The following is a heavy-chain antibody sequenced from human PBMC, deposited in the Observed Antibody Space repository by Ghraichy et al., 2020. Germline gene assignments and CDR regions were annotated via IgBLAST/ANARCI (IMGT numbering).Heavy chain of an antibody. CDR1: GGSFSGYY. CDR3: ARGRGDYDITHFDY. CDR2: INHSGST. Sequence: SETLSLTCAVYGGSFSGYYWSWIRQPPGKGLEWIGEINHSGSTNYNPSLKSRVTISVDTSKNQFSLKLSSVTAADTAVYYCARGRGDYDITHFDYWGQGTLVTVSS. D-gene: IGHD4-17*01. V-gene: IGHV4-34*01. J-gene: IGHJ4*02.